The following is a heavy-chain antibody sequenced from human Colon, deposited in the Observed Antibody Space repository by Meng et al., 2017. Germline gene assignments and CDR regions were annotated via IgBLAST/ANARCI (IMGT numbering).Heavy chain of an antibody. CDR1: GVSMSGYY. CDR3: ATKRAGSCSGGSCSSGYFDY. Sequence: SETLSLTCTVSGVSMSGYYWSWLRQAPGTGLEWIGDIFHSGTTNYNPSLKSRVTISVDTSNNQFSLKLSSVTAADTAVYYCATKRAGSCSGGSCSSGYFDYWGQGTLVTVSS. V-gene: IGHV4-59*01. D-gene: IGHD2-15*01. J-gene: IGHJ4*02. CDR2: IFHSGTT.